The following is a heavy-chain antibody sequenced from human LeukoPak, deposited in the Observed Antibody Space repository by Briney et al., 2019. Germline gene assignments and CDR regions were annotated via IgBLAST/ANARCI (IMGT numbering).Heavy chain of an antibody. CDR2: INPNSGGT. J-gene: IGHJ3*02. D-gene: IGHD6-19*01. Sequence: ASVKVSCKASGYTFTGYYMHWVRQAPGQGHEWMGWINPNSGGTNYAQKFQGWVTMTRDTSISTAYMELSRLRSDDTAVYYCVISSGWYGGAFDIWGQGTMVTVSS. V-gene: IGHV1-2*04. CDR1: GYTFTGYY. CDR3: VISSGWYGGAFDI.